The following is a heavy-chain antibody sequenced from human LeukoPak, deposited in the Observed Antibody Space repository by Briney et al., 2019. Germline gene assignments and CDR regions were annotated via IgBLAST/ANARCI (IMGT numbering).Heavy chain of an antibody. CDR2: IYYSGRT. Sequence: SETLSLTCTVSAGSISTYYWNWIRQPPGKGLEWIGYIYYSGRTNYNPSLMSRVTISLDTSKKQVSLKLRSVTAADTAVYYCAGDVRDLYYYMDVWGKGTTVTVSS. V-gene: IGHV4-59*01. CDR3: AGDVRDLYYYMDV. D-gene: IGHD6-6*01. J-gene: IGHJ6*03. CDR1: AGSISTYY.